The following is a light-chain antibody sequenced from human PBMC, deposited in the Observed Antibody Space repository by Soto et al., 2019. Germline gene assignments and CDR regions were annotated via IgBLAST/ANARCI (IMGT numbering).Light chain of an antibody. CDR1: QSLIHSDGNTY. V-gene: IGKV2-30*02. J-gene: IGKJ1*01. Sequence: DVVMTQSPLSLPVTLGQPASISCRSSQSLIHSDGNTYLSWFQQRPGQSPRRLVYEVSDRDSGVPARVTGSGSVTDFTLNISRVEAADVGVYYCIQGTHWPWTFGQGTEVESK. CDR3: IQGTHWPWT. CDR2: EVS.